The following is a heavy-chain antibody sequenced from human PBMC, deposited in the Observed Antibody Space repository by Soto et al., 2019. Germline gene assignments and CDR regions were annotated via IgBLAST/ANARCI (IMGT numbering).Heavy chain of an antibody. D-gene: IGHD2-2*01. CDR2: VSKSGYT. Sequence: GYLRLSCVVSGFTFNNYGINWVRQAPGKGLQWVSSVSKSGYTYYSDSVKGRFTISRDNAKNSVSLQMNNLRAEDTAVYYCAREDSIIIPAVSDFWGQGTLVTVSS. CDR1: GFTFNNYG. J-gene: IGHJ4*02. CDR3: AREDSIIIPAVSDF. V-gene: IGHV3-21*01.